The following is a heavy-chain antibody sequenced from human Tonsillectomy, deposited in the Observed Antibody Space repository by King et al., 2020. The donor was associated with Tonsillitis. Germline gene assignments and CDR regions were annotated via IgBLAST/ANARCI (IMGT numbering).Heavy chain of an antibody. CDR2: TYYRSKWYN. CDR1: GDSVSSNSAA. D-gene: IGHD2-15*01. Sequence: VQLPQSGPGLVKPSQTLSLTCAISGDSVSSNSAAWHWIRQSPSRGLEWLGRTYYRSKWYNDYAVSVKSRITINPDTSKNQFSLQLNSVTPEDTAVYYCARGRAYCSGGSCYKDYYYYGMDVWGQGTTVTVSS. J-gene: IGHJ6*02. V-gene: IGHV6-1*01. CDR3: ARGRAYCSGGSCYKDYYYYGMDV.